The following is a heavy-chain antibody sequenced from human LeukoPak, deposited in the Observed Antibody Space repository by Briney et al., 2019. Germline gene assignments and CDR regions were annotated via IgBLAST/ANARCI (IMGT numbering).Heavy chain of an antibody. Sequence: ASVKVSCRASGYTFTNYGITWVRQAPGQGLEWMGWITAYNGNTNFAQKLQGRVTMTTDTSTSTAYMELRSLKSDDTAVYYCARDWGPFRTTTTMGAYWGQGTLVTVSS. D-gene: IGHD2/OR15-2a*01. CDR2: ITAYNGNT. J-gene: IGHJ4*02. CDR1: GYTFTNYG. V-gene: IGHV1-18*01. CDR3: ARDWGPFRTTTTMGAY.